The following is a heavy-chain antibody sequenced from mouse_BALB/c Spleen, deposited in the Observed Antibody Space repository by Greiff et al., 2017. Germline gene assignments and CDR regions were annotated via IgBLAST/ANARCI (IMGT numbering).Heavy chain of an antibody. J-gene: IGHJ2*01. CDR3: ARLDYYGSSYFDY. CDR2: ISYSGST. CDR1: GDSITSGY. Sequence: ESGPSLVKPSQTLSLTCSVTGDSITSGYWNWIRKFPGNKLEYMGYISYSGSTYYNPSLKSRISITRDTSKNQYYLQLNSVTTEDTATYYCARLDYYGSSYFDYWGQGTTLTVSS. D-gene: IGHD1-1*01. V-gene: IGHV3-8*02.